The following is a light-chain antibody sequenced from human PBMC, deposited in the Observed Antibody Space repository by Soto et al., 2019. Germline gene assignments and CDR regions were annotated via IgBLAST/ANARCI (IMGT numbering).Light chain of an antibody. CDR3: SSYTTSRTVV. Sequence: QSALTQPASVSGFPGQSITISCTGTSSDIGAYLYVSWYQRHPGKAPNLMIYDVSNRPSGISDRFSGSKSGNTASLTISGLQVEDEGDYYCSSYTTSRTVVLGGGTKLTVL. V-gene: IGLV2-14*03. CDR2: DVS. J-gene: IGLJ2*01. CDR1: SSDIGAYLY.